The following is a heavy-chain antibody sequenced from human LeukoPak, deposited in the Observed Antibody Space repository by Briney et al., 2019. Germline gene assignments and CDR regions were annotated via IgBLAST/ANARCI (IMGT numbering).Heavy chain of an antibody. Sequence: SETLSLTCSVSGGSISSYYWSWIRQPAGKGLEWIGRIYTSGTTHYNPSLKSRVTMSVDTSKNQFSLKLSSVTAADTAVYYCARLSTVTTSFDYWGQGTLVTVSS. CDR2: IYTSGTT. J-gene: IGHJ4*02. CDR3: ARLSTVTTSFDY. CDR1: GGSISSYY. D-gene: IGHD4-17*01. V-gene: IGHV4-4*07.